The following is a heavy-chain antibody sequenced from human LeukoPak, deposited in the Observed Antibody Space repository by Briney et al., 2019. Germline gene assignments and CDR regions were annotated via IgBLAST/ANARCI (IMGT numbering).Heavy chain of an antibody. J-gene: IGHJ4*02. Sequence: TGGSLRLSCAASGRYWMHWVRQAPGKGLVWVSHNNSDGSWTSYADSVKGRFTISKDNAKNTVYLQMSNLRVEDTAVYYCVSFYETYWGRGTLVTVSS. CDR2: NNSDGSWT. V-gene: IGHV3-74*01. D-gene: IGHD2/OR15-2a*01. CDR3: VSFYETY. CDR1: GRYW.